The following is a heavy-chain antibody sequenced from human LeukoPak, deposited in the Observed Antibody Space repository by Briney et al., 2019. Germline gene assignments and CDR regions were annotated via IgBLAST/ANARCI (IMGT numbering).Heavy chain of an antibody. CDR2: MNPNSGNT. J-gene: IGHJ4*02. CDR1: GYTFANYD. V-gene: IGHV1-8*03. Sequence: ASVKVSCKASGYTFANYDINWVRQATGQGLEWMGWMNPNSGNTGYAQKFQGRVTITRNTSISTANMELSSLRSEDTAVYYCARGRSGSRSGGFDYWGQGTLVTVSS. D-gene: IGHD2-15*01. CDR3: ARGRSGSRSGGFDY.